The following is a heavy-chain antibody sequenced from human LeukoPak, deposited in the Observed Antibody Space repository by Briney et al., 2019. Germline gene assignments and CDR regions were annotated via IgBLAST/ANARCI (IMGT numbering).Heavy chain of an antibody. CDR1: GFTSSSYA. Sequence: GGSLRLSCAASGFTSSSYAMHWVRQAPGKGLEWVATISYDGSSEYYADSTKGRFTISRDNSKTTLYLQMNSLRVADTAVYYCAKDNTYDWDYIDHWGRGILVTVSS. CDR3: AKDNTYDWDYIDH. V-gene: IGHV3-30*04. CDR2: ISYDGSSE. J-gene: IGHJ4*02. D-gene: IGHD3-16*01.